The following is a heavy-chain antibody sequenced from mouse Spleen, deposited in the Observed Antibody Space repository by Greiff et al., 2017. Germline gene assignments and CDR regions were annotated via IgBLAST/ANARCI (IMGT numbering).Heavy chain of an antibody. J-gene: IGHJ3*01. CDR1: GFNIKDYY. D-gene: IGHD2-14*01. CDR2: IDPENGTT. V-gene: IGHV14-1*02. Sequence: EVQLQQSGAELVRPGALVKLSCKASGFNIKDYYMHWVQQRPETGLEWIGWIDPENGTTIYDTKFQGKASITADTSSNTAYLQLSSLTSEDTAVYYCARSYYRYDEAWFAYWGQGTLVTVSA. CDR3: ARSYYRYDEAWFAY.